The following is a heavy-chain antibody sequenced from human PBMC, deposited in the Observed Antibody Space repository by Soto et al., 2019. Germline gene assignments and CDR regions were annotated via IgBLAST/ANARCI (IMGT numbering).Heavy chain of an antibody. V-gene: IGHV4-39*02. CDR1: GGSIGSSTYY. CDR3: APVGIGTTTVDY. D-gene: IGHD5-12*01. CDR2: IYYSGAT. J-gene: IGHJ4*02. Sequence: SETLSLTCLVSGGSIGSSTYYWGWIRQPPGKGLEWIGSIYYSGATYYNPSLRSRITISMDRSKNHFSLKLTSVTAADTAIYYCAPVGIGTTTVDYWGQGTLVTVSS.